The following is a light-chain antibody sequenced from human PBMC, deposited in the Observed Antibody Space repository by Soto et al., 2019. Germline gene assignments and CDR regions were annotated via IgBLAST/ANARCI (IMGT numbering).Light chain of an antibody. CDR3: QQGNSFPWT. Sequence: DIQMTQSPSSVSASVGDRVSITCRASQGISTWLAWYQQTSGKAPRLLISAASTLQSGVPARFSGSGSGADFTLTISSLQPEDSATYYCQQGNSFPWTFGQGTKVDIK. J-gene: IGKJ1*01. CDR2: AAS. CDR1: QGISTW. V-gene: IGKV1-12*01.